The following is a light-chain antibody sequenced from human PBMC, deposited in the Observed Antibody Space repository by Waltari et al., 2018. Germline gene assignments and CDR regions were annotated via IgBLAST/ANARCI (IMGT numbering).Light chain of an antibody. V-gene: IGLV2-8*01. CDR2: EVN. CDR3: TSYAGGSNVV. J-gene: IGLJ2*01. Sequence: QSALTQPPSASGSPGQSVTISCTGTSNDIGSYNFFSWYQQHPGKAPKLMIYEVNTRPSGVPDRFSGSKSGNTASLTVSGLQAEDEADYYCTSYAGGSNVVFGGGTELTVL. CDR1: SNDIGSYNF.